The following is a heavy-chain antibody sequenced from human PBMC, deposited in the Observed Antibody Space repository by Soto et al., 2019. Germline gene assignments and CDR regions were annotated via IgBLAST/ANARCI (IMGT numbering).Heavy chain of an antibody. CDR3: ARGPYNYYFDY. J-gene: IGHJ4*02. Sequence: SETLSLTCTVSGGSISSYYWSWIRQPPGKGLEWIGYIYYSGSTNYNPSLKSRVTISVDTSKNQFSLKLSSVTAADTAVYYCARGPYNYYFDYWGQGTLVTVSS. D-gene: IGHD1-1*01. V-gene: IGHV4-59*08. CDR2: IYYSGST. CDR1: GGSISSYY.